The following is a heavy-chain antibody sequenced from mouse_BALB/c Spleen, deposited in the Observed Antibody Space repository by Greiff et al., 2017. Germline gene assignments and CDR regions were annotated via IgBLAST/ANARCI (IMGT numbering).Heavy chain of an antibody. Sequence: DVKLQESGGDLVKPGGSLKLSCAASGFTFSSYGMSWVRQTPDKRLEWVATISSGGSYTYYPDSVKGRFTISRDNAKNTLYLQMSSLKSEDTAMYYCARQDYYGSSYDLDYWGQGTTRTVSS. CDR1: GFTFSSYG. CDR3: ARQDYYGSSYDLDY. V-gene: IGHV5-6*02. CDR2: ISSGGSYT. J-gene: IGHJ2*01. D-gene: IGHD1-1*01.